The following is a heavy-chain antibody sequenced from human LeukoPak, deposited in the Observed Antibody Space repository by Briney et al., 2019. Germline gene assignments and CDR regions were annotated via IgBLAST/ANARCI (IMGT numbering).Heavy chain of an antibody. CDR3: AKDRTWEPAPSHFNY. CDR1: GFTFKNYV. V-gene: IGHV3-23*01. CDR2: VNGDASST. Sequence: GGSLRLSCAASGFTFKNYVMTWFRQAPGKGLEWVSGVNGDASSTYYADSVKGRFTISRDNSKNMVYLQMDRPRAEDTVLYYCAKDRTWEPAPSHFNYWAQGTLVTVSA. D-gene: IGHD1-14*01. J-gene: IGHJ4*02.